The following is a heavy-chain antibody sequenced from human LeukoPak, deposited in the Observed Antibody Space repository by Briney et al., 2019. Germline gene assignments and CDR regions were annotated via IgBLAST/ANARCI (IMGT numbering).Heavy chain of an antibody. CDR1: GFTFTSSA. D-gene: IGHD3-10*01. CDR3: AAEITMVRGTGGY. J-gene: IGHJ4*02. V-gene: IGHV1-58*01. CDR2: IVVGSGNT. Sequence: SVKVSCKASGFTFTSSAVQWVRQARGQRLEWIGWIVVGSGNTNYAQKFQERVTITRDMSTSTAYMELSGLRSEDTAVYYCAAEITMVRGTGGYWGQGTLVTVSS.